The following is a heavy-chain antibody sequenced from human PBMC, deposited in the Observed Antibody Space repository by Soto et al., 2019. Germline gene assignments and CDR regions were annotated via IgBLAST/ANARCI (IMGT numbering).Heavy chain of an antibody. CDR1: GYTFTSYD. CDR2: MNPNSGNT. V-gene: IGHV1-8*01. CDR3: ARVHIVVVPGAPTNYYYYYMDV. J-gene: IGHJ6*03. Sequence: ASVKVSCKASGYTFTSYDINWVRQATGQGLEWMGWMNPNSGNTGYAQKFQGRVTMTRNTSISTAYMELSSLRSEDTAVYYCARVHIVVVPGAPTNYYYYYMDVWGKGTTVTVSS. D-gene: IGHD2-2*01.